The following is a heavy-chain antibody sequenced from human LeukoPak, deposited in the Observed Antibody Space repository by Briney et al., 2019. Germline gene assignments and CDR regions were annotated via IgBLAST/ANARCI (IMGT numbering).Heavy chain of an antibody. J-gene: IGHJ4*02. CDR2: IYYSGST. D-gene: IGHD3-22*01. CDR3: ARLVVITRTVDY. CDR1: GGPISSGGYY. V-gene: IGHV4-31*03. Sequence: SQTLSLTCTVSGGPISSGGYYWSWIRQHPGKGLEWIGYIYYSGSTYYNPSLKSRVTISVDTSKNQFSLKLSSVTAADTAVYYCARLVVITRTVDYWGQGTLVTVSS.